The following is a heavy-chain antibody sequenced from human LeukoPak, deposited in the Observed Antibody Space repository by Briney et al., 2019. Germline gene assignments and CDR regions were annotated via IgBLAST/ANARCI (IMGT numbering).Heavy chain of an antibody. CDR3: ARHVPGLWFGELTQPFDY. D-gene: IGHD3-10*01. J-gene: IGHJ4*02. CDR2: IYYSGST. V-gene: IGHV4-59*08. Sequence: PSETLSLTCTVSGGSTSSYYWSWIRQPPGKGLEWIGYIYYSGSTNYNPSLKSRVTISVDTSKNQFSLKLSSVTAADTAVYYCARHVPGLWFGELTQPFDYWGQGTLVTVSS. CDR1: GGSTSSYY.